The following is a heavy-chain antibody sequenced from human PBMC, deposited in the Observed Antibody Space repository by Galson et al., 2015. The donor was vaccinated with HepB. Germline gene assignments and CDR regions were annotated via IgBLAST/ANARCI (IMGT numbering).Heavy chain of an antibody. D-gene: IGHD6-13*01. CDR1: GYTFTGYY. V-gene: IGHV1-2*06. J-gene: IGHJ4*02. Sequence: SVKVSCKASGYTFTGYYMHWVRQAPGQGLEWMGRINPNSGGTNYVQKFQGRVTMTRDTSISTAYMELSRLRSDDTAVYYCASQGSSPIVDYWGQGTLVTVSS. CDR2: INPNSGGT. CDR3: ASQGSSPIVDY.